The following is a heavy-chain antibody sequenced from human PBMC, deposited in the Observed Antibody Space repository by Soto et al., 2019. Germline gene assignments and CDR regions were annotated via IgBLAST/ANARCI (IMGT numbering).Heavy chain of an antibody. Sequence: SETLSRTCTFSGGSISSGGYSWTWIRQSPGKGLEWIGYTYQSGSAYYNPSLKSRVTISVDRSKNQFSLNLTSVTAADTAVYYCARDYYGMDVWGQGTTVTVSS. J-gene: IGHJ6*02. CDR3: ARDYYGMDV. V-gene: IGHV4-30-2*06. CDR1: GGSISSGGYS. CDR2: TYQSGSA.